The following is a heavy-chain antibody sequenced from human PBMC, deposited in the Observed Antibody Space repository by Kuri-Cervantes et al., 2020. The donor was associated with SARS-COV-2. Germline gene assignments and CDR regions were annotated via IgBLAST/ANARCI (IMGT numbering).Heavy chain of an antibody. J-gene: IGHJ6*02. Sequence: GGSLRLSCAASGLTVRSNYMSWVRQAPGKGLEWVSVIYSGGSTYYADSVKGRFTISRDSSKNMLYLQMNSLRAEDTAVYYCARERYGDYVSPYQYYDMDVWGQGTTVTVSS. V-gene: IGHV3-53*01. CDR3: ARERYGDYVSPYQYYDMDV. CDR2: IYSGGST. D-gene: IGHD4-17*01. CDR1: GLTVRSNY.